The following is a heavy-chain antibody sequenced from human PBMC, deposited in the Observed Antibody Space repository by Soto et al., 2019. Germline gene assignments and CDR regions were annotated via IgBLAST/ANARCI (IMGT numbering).Heavy chain of an antibody. CDR2: IIPILGIA. D-gene: IGHD3-10*01. Sequence: QVQLVQSGAEVKKPGSSVKVSCKASGGTFSSYTISWVRQAPGQGLEWMGRIIPILGIANYAQKFQGRVTIPADKSTSTAYMELSSLRSEDTAVYYCAREGRGYYGSGSGKVDYWGQGTLVTVSS. J-gene: IGHJ4*02. CDR1: GGTFSSYT. CDR3: AREGRGYYGSGSGKVDY. V-gene: IGHV1-69*08.